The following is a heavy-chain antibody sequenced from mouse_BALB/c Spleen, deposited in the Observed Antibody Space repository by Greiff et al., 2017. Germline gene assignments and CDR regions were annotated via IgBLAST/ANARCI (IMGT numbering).Heavy chain of an antibody. CDR3: ARGYDYDSFAY. Sequence: SGAELVKPGASVKLSCTASGFNIKDTYMHWVKQRPEQGLEWIGRIDPANGNTKYDPKFQGKATITADTSSNTAYLQLSSLTSEDTAVYYCARGYDYDSFAYWGQGTLVTVSA. CDR1: GFNIKDTY. V-gene: IGHV14-3*02. CDR2: IDPANGNT. J-gene: IGHJ3*01. D-gene: IGHD2-4*01.